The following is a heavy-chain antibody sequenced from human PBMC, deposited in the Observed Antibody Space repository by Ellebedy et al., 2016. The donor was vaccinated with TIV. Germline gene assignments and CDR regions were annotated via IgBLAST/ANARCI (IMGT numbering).Heavy chain of an antibody. CDR3: ARGGYCSSTSCPGLNWFDP. D-gene: IGHD2-2*01. CDR2: VYASGST. J-gene: IGHJ5*02. Sequence: SETLSLXXTVSGGSVSSGSYYWTWIRQPAGKGLEWIGRVYASGSTDYNPSLRSRVTMSVDTSKNQFSLKLTSVTAADTAVYYCARGGYCSSTSCPGLNWFDPWGQGTLVTVSS. CDR1: GGSVSSGSYY. V-gene: IGHV4-61*02.